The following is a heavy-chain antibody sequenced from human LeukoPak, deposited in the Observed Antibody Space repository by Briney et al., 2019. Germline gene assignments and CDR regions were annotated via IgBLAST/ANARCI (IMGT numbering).Heavy chain of an antibody. CDR1: GFTFKTYT. CDR2: ISSNGGST. D-gene: IGHD3-22*01. CDR3: ARGGPLDYDSSGYYYY. J-gene: IGHJ4*02. Sequence: GGSLRLSCAASGFTFKTYTMHWVRQAPGKGLEYVSAISSNGGSTYYANSAKGRFTISRDNSKNTLYLQMGSLRAEDMAVYYCARGGPLDYDSSGYYYYWGQGTLVTVSS. V-gene: IGHV3-64*01.